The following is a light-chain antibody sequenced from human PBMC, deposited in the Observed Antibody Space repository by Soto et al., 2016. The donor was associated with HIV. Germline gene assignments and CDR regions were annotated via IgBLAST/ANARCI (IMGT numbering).Light chain of an antibody. V-gene: IGKV1-5*03. Sequence: DIQMTQSPSTLSASVGDRVTITCRASQSISSWLIWYQFKPGKAPKVLIHQASNLVGGVPSRFSGSGSGTDFTLTINNLQPDDFATYWCQQYYTYPCTFGLGDQAGDQT. CDR1: QSISSW. J-gene: IGKJ2*02. CDR3: QQYYTYPCT. CDR2: QAS.